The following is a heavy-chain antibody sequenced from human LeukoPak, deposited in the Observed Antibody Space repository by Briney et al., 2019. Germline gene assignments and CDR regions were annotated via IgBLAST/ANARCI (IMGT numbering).Heavy chain of an antibody. CDR1: GFTFSTYG. CDR2: IWNDGSNK. D-gene: IGHD3-10*01. CDR3: ARAGGLLWFGEVLESSDAFHI. V-gene: IGHV3-33*01. J-gene: IGHJ3*02. Sequence: GGSLRLSCAASGFTFSTYGMHWLRQAPGKGLEWVAVIWNDGSNKYYADSVKGRFTISRDNSEDTLYLQMNSLRVDDTAVYYCARAGGLLWFGEVLESSDAFHIWGQGTMVTVSS.